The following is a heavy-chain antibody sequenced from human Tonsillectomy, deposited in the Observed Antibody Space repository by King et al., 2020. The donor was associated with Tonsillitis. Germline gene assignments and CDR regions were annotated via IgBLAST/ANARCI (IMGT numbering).Heavy chain of an antibody. CDR2: IDPSGGFT. D-gene: IGHD3-10*01. V-gene: IGHV1-46*01. CDR1: GYTFTSYY. J-gene: IGHJ6*02. Sequence: VQLVESGAEVKKPGASVKVSCKASGYTFTSYYLHWVRQAPGQGPEWMGIIDPSGGFTNYAQKFLGTVTMTRDTSTNTVYMALRGLRSEDTAVYYCASDRGSGSSYYGMDVWGRGTTVTVSS. CDR3: ASDRGSGSSYYGMDV.